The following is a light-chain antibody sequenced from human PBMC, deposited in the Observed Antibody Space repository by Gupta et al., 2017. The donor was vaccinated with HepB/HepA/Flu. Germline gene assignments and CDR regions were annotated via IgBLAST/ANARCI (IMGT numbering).Light chain of an antibody. J-gene: IGKJ2*01. CDR3: QQYNTVPHT. CDR1: QDTSNY. Sequence: QVAQFPSSLSASVGDRVTITCRASQDTSNYLAWYQQKPGKVPKLLIYSASTLQSGVPSRFSGSGSGTDFTLTISSLQPEDVAIYYCQQYNTVPHTFGQGTKLDIK. CDR2: SAS. V-gene: IGKV1-27*01.